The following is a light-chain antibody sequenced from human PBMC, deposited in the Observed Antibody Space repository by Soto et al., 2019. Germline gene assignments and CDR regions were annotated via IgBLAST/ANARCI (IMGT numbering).Light chain of an antibody. CDR3: QQYKDYPLT. Sequence: DIQMTQSPSSLSASVGDRITITCRASQDITTSLVWFQLKPGKAPKSLIYAASRLLSGVPSKFSDSGSGTDFTLTISSLQPEDFATYYCQQYKDYPLTFGGGTRVEIK. CDR2: AAS. CDR1: QDITTS. V-gene: IGKV1-16*02. J-gene: IGKJ4*01.